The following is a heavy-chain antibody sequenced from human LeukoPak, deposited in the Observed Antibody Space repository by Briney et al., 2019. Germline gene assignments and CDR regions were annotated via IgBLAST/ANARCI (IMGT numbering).Heavy chain of an antibody. CDR3: VRLEAAGRVLNA. V-gene: IGHV3-7*03. J-gene: IGHJ3*01. D-gene: IGHD2-15*01. Sequence: GGSLRLSCASSAFSFSSYSISWVRQAAGKGLEWVANVNIDGTEQHFVDSVEGRFTISRDNAKRALFLPMNSLRAAGTSVYFCVRLEAAGRVLNAWGQGTMVSISS. CDR2: VNIDGTEQ. CDR1: AFSFSSYS.